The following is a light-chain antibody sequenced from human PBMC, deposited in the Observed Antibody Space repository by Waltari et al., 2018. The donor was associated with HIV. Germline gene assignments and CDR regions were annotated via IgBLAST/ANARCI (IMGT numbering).Light chain of an antibody. CDR2: RDN. CDR3: AAWDDILSGWV. Sequence: QSVLTQQPSASGTPGQRVNISCSGSSAHVGNTVYWYQQLPGTAPKVLIYRDNQRPSGVPDRFSGSRSGTSASLDVSGLRSEDEANYFCAAWDDILSGWVFGGGTKLTVL. J-gene: IGLJ3*02. V-gene: IGLV1-47*01. CDR1: SAHVGNT.